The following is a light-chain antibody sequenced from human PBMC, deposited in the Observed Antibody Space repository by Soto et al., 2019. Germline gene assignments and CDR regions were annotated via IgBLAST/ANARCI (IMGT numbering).Light chain of an antibody. CDR2: DIV. CDR1: QSVGIT. J-gene: IGKJ1*01. V-gene: IGKV3-11*01. CDR3: HHRDGWPET. Sequence: VLTQSPATLSLSPGERATLSCRASQSVGITLAGYQQKPGQSPRLLIYDIVNRATGIPATFSGSRAGTYSPLTTTFLEPEGFAVDDCHHRDGWPETFGQGTKVEI.